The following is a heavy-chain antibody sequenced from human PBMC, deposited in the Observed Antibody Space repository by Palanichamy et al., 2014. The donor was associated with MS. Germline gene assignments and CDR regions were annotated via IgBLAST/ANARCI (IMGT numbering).Heavy chain of an antibody. CDR1: GFTVSSNY. J-gene: IGHJ4*02. CDR2: IYSAGIT. D-gene: IGHD1-26*01. CDR3: ARDASSSGIDY. V-gene: IGHV3-53*01. Sequence: EVQLVESGGGLIQPGGSLRLSCAASGFTVSSNYMSWVRQAPGKGLEWVSIIYSAGITYYGDSVKGRFTISRDNSKNTLYLQMNSLRGEDTALYYCARDASSSGIDYWGQGTLVTVSS.